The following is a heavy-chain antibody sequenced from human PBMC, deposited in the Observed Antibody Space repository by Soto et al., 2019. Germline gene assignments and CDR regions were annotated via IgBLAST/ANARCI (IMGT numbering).Heavy chain of an antibody. J-gene: IGHJ6*02. V-gene: IGHV1-8*01. CDR1: GYTFTSYD. Sequence: ASVKVSCKASGYTFTSYDIDWVRRATGQGLEWMGWMNPNSGNTGYAQKFQGRVTMTRNTSISTAYMELSSLRSEDTAVYYCARSYSGYDFCYYYCGMDVWGQGTTVTVSS. CDR3: ARSYSGYDFCYYYCGMDV. D-gene: IGHD5-12*01. CDR2: MNPNSGNT.